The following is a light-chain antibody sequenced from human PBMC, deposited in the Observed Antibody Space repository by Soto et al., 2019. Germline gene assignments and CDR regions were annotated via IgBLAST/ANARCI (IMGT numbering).Light chain of an antibody. CDR3: QQYHSSSLT. V-gene: IGKV1-5*01. CDR1: QSVHKW. Sequence: DIQMTQSPPALSASVGDRVTITCRASQSVHKWLAWYQQKPGKAPKVLIYDASTLETGVPSRFSGSGSGTEFALTFSSLQPNDSATYSCQQYHSSSLTFAQGTKVEI. CDR2: DAS. J-gene: IGKJ1*01.